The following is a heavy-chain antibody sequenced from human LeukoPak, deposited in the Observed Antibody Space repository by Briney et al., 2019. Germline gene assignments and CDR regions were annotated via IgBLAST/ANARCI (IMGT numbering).Heavy chain of an antibody. CDR1: GGSISRYY. V-gene: IGHV4-4*07. D-gene: IGHD1-26*01. Sequence: SETLSLTCTVSGGSISRYYWSWIRQPAGKGLEWIGLIYPSGSTNYNLSLKSRVTMSVDTSKNQFSLKVNSVTAADTAVYYCARGGASSLPFDYWDQGTLVTVSS. J-gene: IGHJ4*02. CDR2: IYPSGST. CDR3: ARGGASSLPFDY.